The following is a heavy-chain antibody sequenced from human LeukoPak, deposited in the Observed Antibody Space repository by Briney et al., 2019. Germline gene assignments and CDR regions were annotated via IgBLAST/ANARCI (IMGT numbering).Heavy chain of an antibody. CDR1: GGSISSGSYY. D-gene: IGHD3-10*01. V-gene: IGHV4-61*02. Sequence: SQTLSLTCTVSGGSISSGSYYWSWIRQPAGKGLEWIGRIYTSGSTNYNPSLKSRVTISVDTSKNQFSPKLSSVTAADTAVYYCARDQYYYGSGSYYYYYYYMDVWGKGTTVTVSS. J-gene: IGHJ6*03. CDR2: IYTSGST. CDR3: ARDQYYYGSGSYYYYYYYMDV.